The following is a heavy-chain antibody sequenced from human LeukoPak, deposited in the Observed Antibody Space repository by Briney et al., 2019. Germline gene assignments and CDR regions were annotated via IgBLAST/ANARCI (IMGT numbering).Heavy chain of an antibody. CDR2: INLDGSQK. J-gene: IGHJ4*02. Sequence: GGPRGLSLEPPGFTFGNYWLAGARRPPGRGPEWVANINLDGSQKYYVDSVKGRFTISRDNAENSLYLQMNSLRAEDTALYYCARKRPNYFDYWGQGTLVTVSS. CDR1: GFTFGNYW. CDR3: ARKRPNYFDY. V-gene: IGHV3-7*01.